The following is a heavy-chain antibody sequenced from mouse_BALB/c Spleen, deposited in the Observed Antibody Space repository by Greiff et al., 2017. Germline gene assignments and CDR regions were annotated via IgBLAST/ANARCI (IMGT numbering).Heavy chain of an antibody. CDR3: ARASITTVVAVSRYFDV. CDR2: ISSGGST. CDR1: GFTFSSYA. D-gene: IGHD1-1*01. J-gene: IGHJ1*01. V-gene: IGHV5-6-5*01. Sequence: EVQGVESGGGLVKPGGSLKLSCAASGFTFSSYAMSWVRQTPEKRLEWVASISSGGSTYYPDSVKGRFTISRDNARNILYLQMSSLRSEDTAMYYCARASITTVVAVSRYFDVWGAGTTVTVSS.